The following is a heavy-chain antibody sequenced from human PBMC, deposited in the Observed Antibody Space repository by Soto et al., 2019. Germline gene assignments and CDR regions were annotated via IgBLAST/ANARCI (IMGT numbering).Heavy chain of an antibody. CDR2: IGTAGDT. Sequence: EVQLVESGGGVIQPGGSLTLSCTASGLTISDFDRHWVRQGPGKSLEWVSAIGTAGDTYYLASVKGRFTISRDRDRNSMYLHMNSLRVGDSAVYYCARDIHGMDVWGQGTTVSVSS. CDR1: GLTISDFD. V-gene: IGHV3-13*01. J-gene: IGHJ6*02. CDR3: ARDIHGMDV.